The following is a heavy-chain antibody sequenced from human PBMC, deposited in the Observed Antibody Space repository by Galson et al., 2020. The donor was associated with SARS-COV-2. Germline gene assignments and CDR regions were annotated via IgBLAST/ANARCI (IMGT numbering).Heavy chain of an antibody. V-gene: IGHV4-59*01. CDR1: GGSISSYY. Sequence: ASETLSLTCTVSGGSISSYYWSWIRQPPGKGLEWIGYIYYSGSTNYNPSLKSRVTISVDTSKNQFSLKLSSVTAADTAVYYCARGGWAVYAFDIWGQGTMVTVSS. J-gene: IGHJ3*02. D-gene: IGHD1-26*01. CDR3: ARGGWAVYAFDI. CDR2: IYYSGST.